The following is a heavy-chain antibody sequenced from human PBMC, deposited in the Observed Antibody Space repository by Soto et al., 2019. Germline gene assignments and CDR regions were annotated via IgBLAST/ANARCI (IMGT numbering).Heavy chain of an antibody. D-gene: IGHD2-2*01. V-gene: IGHV1-8*01. CDR3: ARGPMSCTSSSCPCFFDY. CDR2: MNPNSGNT. J-gene: IGHJ4*02. Sequence: QVQLVQSGAEVKKPGASVKVSCKASGYTFTNYDINWVRQASGQGLEWMGWMNPNSGNTGYAQKLQGRVTMARNTSMSTASMELSSLTSEDAAVYYCARGPMSCTSSSCPCFFDYWAQGTLVTVSS. CDR1: GYTFTNYD.